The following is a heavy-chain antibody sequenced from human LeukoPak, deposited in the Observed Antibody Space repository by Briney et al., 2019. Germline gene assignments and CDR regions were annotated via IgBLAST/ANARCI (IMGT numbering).Heavy chain of an antibody. CDR3: ARAAGDTYGYRYYFDS. V-gene: IGHV1-46*01. D-gene: IGHD5-18*01. CDR2: INPNGDST. Sequence: GASVNVSCKASGYTFTSYYIHWVRQAPGQGLEWMGLINPNGDSTGYAQKFQGRVTMTRDTSTSTVYMELSSLRSEDAAVYYCARAAGDTYGYRYYFDSWGQGTLVTVSS. CDR1: GYTFTSYY. J-gene: IGHJ4*02.